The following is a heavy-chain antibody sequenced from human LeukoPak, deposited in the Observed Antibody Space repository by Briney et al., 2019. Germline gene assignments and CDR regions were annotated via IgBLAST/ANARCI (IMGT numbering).Heavy chain of an antibody. Sequence: GGSLRLSCAASGFTFSSYAMSWVRQAPGKGLEWVSTISGSGGSTYYADSVKGRFTISRDNPKNTLYLQMNSLRAEDTAVYYCAKVVGLQWLVRANFDYWGQGTLVTVSS. D-gene: IGHD6-19*01. J-gene: IGHJ4*02. CDR1: GFTFSSYA. CDR3: AKVVGLQWLVRANFDY. CDR2: ISGSGGST. V-gene: IGHV3-23*01.